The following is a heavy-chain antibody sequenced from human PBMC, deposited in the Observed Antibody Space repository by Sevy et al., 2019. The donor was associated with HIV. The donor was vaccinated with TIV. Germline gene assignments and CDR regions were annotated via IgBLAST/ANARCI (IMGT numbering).Heavy chain of an antibody. J-gene: IGHJ4*02. Sequence: GGSLRLSCAASGFTFSDYYMSWIRQAPGKGLEWVSYISSSSSYTNYADSVKGRFTISRDNAKNSLYLQMNSLRAEDTAVYYCARAKGGSPSWTPIDYWGQGTLVTVSS. CDR2: ISSSSSYT. CDR1: GFTFSDYY. CDR3: ARAKGGSPSWTPIDY. D-gene: IGHD2-15*01. V-gene: IGHV3-11*06.